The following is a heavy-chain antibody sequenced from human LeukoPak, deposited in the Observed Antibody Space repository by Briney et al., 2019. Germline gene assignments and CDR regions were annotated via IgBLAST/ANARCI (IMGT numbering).Heavy chain of an antibody. V-gene: IGHV4-59*08. CDR2: IYYSGGT. Sequence: SETLSLTCTVSGGSISSCYWSWIRQPPGKGLEWIGYIYYSGGTSYNPSLKSRVTISVDTSKNQFSLKLSSVTAADTAVYYCAGLGPDWGPFHYWYFDLWGRGTLVTVSS. CDR3: AGLGPDWGPFHYWYFDL. CDR1: GGSISSCY. D-gene: IGHD7-27*01. J-gene: IGHJ2*01.